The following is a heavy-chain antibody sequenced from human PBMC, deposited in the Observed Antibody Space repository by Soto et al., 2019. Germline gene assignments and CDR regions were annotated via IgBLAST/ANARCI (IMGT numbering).Heavy chain of an antibody. J-gene: IGHJ4*02. CDR3: ARDGQLEASFGVVTPFDY. V-gene: IGHV1-18*04. CDR2: ISAYNGNT. D-gene: IGHD3-3*01. Sequence: ASVKVSCKASGYTFTSYGISWVRQAPGQGLEWMGWISAYNGNTNYAQKLQGRVTMTTDTSTSTAYMELRSLRSDDTAVYYCARDGQLEASFGVVTPFDYWGQGTLVTVAS. CDR1: GYTFTSYG.